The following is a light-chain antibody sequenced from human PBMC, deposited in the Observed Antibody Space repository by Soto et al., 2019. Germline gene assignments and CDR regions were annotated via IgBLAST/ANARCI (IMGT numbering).Light chain of an antibody. CDR1: VGL. CDR2: DDT. V-gene: IGLV2-23*01. CDR3: CLYVGGRTCV. Sequence: QSVLTQPASVSGSPGQSITISCTGTVGLVSWYQQHPGKVPKLIIYDDTKRPSGVSSRFSGSKSGNTASMTISGLQTEDEADYYCCLYVGGRTCVFGTGTKVTVL. J-gene: IGLJ1*01.